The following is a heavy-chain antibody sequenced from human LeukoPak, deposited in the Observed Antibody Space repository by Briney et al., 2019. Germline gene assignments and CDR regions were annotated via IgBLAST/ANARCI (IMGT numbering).Heavy chain of an antibody. CDR1: GFIFSDYN. D-gene: IGHD6-13*01. J-gene: IGHJ4*02. CDR3: ARERMAAAGTEMFDY. CDR2: IDSSSSTI. Sequence: PGGSLRLSCEASGFIFSDYNMNWVRQAPGKGLEWLSYIDSSSSTIYYADSVKGRFAISRDNAKNSLYLQMDSLRAEDTAVYYCARERMAAAGTEMFDYWGQGTLVTVSS. V-gene: IGHV3-48*04.